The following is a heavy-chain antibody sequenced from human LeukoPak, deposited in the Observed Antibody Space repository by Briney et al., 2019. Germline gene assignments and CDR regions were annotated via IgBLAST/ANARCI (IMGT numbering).Heavy chain of an antibody. CDR1: GFTVNSNY. J-gene: IGHJ4*02. CDR3: AKDLSPDY. CDR2: ISGSGGST. V-gene: IGHV3-23*01. Sequence: GGSLRLSCAASGFTVNSNYMSWVRQTPGKGLEWVSGISGSGGSTYYADSVKGRFTISRDNSKNTLYLQMNSLRAEDTAVYYCAKDLSPDYWGQGTLVTVSS.